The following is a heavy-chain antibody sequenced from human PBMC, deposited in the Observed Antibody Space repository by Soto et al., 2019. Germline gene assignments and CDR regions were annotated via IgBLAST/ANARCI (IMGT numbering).Heavy chain of an antibody. CDR1: GFTFSDYY. J-gene: IGHJ3*02. Sequence: GGSLRLSFAASGFTFSDYYMTWIRQAPGKGLEWVSYISSSGAGVYYPDSVKGRFTISRDNAKRSLYLQMSNLRAEDTAVYYCARAYSDAFDIWGQGTMVTVSS. D-gene: IGHD2-15*01. V-gene: IGHV3-11*01. CDR2: ISSSGAGV. CDR3: ARAYSDAFDI.